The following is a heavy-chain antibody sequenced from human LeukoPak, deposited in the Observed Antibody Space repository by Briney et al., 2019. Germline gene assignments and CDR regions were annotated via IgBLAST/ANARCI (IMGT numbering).Heavy chain of an antibody. CDR1: GGSISSSSYY. CDR2: IYYSGST. J-gene: IGHJ4*02. D-gene: IGHD4-17*01. V-gene: IGHV4-39*07. CDR3: ARADYGDYPDY. Sequence: SETLSLTCTVSGGSISSSSYYWGWIRQPPGKGLEWIGSIYYSGSTYYNPSLKSRVTISVDTSKNQFSLKLSSVTAADTAVYYCARADYGDYPDYWGQGTLVTVSS.